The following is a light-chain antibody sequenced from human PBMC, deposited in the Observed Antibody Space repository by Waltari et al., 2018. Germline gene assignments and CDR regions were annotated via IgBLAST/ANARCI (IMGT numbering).Light chain of an antibody. CDR1: RTINSW. CDR2: QAS. J-gene: IGKJ2*01. V-gene: IGKV1-5*03. Sequence: DIQMTQSPSTLSASVGDRVTITCRASRTINSWLAWYQQKPGRAPQLLIYQASSLQSGVPSRFSGSGSETEFTLTIRSLQPEDFATYYCQRYNSYPYTFGQGTRLEIK. CDR3: QRYNSYPYT.